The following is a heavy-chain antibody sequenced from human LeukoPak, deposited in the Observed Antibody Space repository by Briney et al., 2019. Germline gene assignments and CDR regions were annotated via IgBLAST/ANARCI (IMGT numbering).Heavy chain of an antibody. Sequence: SETLSLTCTASGGSISNYYWSWIRQPPGKGLEWIGYIYYSGSTNYNPSLKSRVTISVDTSKNQFSLKVSSVTAADTAVYYCARHTAEKYNWFDRWGQGTLVTVSS. CDR2: IYYSGST. D-gene: IGHD5-24*01. CDR1: GGSISNYY. CDR3: ARHTAEKYNWFDR. V-gene: IGHV4-59*08. J-gene: IGHJ5*02.